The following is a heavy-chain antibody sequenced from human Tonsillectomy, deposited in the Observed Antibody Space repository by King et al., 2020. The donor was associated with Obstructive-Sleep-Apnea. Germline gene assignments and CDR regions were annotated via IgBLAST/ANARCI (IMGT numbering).Heavy chain of an antibody. Sequence: EGKMGEDGGGLVQPGGSLRLSCAASGFTFSSYDMHWVRQATGKGLEWVSAIGTAGDTYYPGSVKGRITISRENAKNSLYLQMNSLRAGDTAVYYFARAYYDSSGYRTEMGAFDYWGQGTLVTVSS. D-gene: IGHD3-22*01. CDR2: IGTAGDT. CDR3: ARAYYDSSGYRTEMGAFDY. J-gene: IGHJ4*02. V-gene: IGHV3-13*01. CDR1: GFTFSSYD.